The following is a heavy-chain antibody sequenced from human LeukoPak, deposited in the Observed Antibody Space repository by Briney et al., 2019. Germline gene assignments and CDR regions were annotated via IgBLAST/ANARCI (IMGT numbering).Heavy chain of an antibody. Sequence: GASVKVSCTASGYTFTTYYIHWVRQAPGQGLEWMGIINPTGGSTTYAQKFQGRVTMTRDTSTSTVFMEVNSLRSEDTAVYYCALYSSTWYWGQRTLVTVSS. CDR1: GYTFTTYY. V-gene: IGHV1-46*01. J-gene: IGHJ4*02. CDR2: INPTGGST. D-gene: IGHD6-13*01. CDR3: ALYSSTWY.